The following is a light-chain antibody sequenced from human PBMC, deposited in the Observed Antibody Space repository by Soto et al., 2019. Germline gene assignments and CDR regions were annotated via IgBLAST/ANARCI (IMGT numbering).Light chain of an antibody. CDR3: CSFAGTYTVV. CDR1: GSDVGGYDF. V-gene: IGLV2-11*01. J-gene: IGLJ2*01. Sequence: QSVLTQPRSVSGSPGQSVTLSCSGSGSDVGGYDFVSWYQQHPGKAPKLIIYDVSKRPSGVPDRYSGSKSGNTASPTISGLQAEDEADYYCCSFAGTYTVVFGGGTQLTVL. CDR2: DVS.